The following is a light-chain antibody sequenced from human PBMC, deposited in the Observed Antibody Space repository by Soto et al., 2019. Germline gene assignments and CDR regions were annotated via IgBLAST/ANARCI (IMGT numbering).Light chain of an antibody. V-gene: IGLV2-14*01. Sequence: QSALTQPASVSGSPGQSVTISCTGPSSDMSWYQHHPGKAPKLIISEITHRASGVSTRVSGSKSGNTASLTISGLQADDESYYYCSSYAPSDTLVVFGGGTKLTVL. CDR3: SSYAPSDTLVV. CDR2: EIT. CDR1: SSD. J-gene: IGLJ2*01.